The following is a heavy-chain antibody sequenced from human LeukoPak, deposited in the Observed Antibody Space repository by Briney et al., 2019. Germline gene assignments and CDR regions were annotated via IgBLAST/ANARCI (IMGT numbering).Heavy chain of an antibody. V-gene: IGHV1-46*01. Sequence: ASVKVSCKASGYTFTSYYMHWVRQAPGQGLEWIGIINPSGGSTSYAQKVQGRVTMTRDTSTSTVYMELSSLRSEDTAVYYCAREEVYCSGGSCPPRYEYFQHWRQRPLVTVSS. CDR1: GYTFTSYY. J-gene: IGHJ1*01. CDR2: INPSGGST. D-gene: IGHD2-15*01. CDR3: AREEVYCSGGSCPPRYEYFQH.